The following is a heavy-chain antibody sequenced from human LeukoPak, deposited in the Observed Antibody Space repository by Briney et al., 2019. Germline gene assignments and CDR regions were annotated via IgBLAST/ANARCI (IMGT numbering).Heavy chain of an antibody. Sequence: PGGSLRLSCAASGFTFSSYGMHWVRQAPGKGLEWVAFIRYDGSNKYYADSVKGRFTISRDNSKSRLYLQMNSLRAEDTAVYYCAPDIVVVPAAADAFDIWGQGTMVTVSS. CDR1: GFTFSSYG. D-gene: IGHD2-2*01. CDR3: APDIVVVPAAADAFDI. J-gene: IGHJ3*02. V-gene: IGHV3-30*02. CDR2: IRYDGSNK.